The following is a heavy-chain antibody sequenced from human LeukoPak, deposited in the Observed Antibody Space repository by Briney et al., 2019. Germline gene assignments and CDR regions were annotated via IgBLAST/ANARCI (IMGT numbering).Heavy chain of an antibody. CDR2: INWNGGST. V-gene: IGHV3-20*04. J-gene: IGHJ6*03. Sequence: GGSLRLSCAASGFTFDDYGMSWVRQAPGKGLEWVSGINWNGGSTGYADSVKGRFTISRDNATNSLYLQMNSLRAEDTALYYCARVGFSGTRKYYYYYYYMDVWGKGTTVTVSS. CDR3: ARVGFSGTRKYYYYYYYMDV. CDR1: GFTFDDYG.